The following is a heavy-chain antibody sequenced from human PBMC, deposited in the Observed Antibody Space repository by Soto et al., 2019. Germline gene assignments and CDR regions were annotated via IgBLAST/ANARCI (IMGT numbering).Heavy chain of an antibody. CDR2: INPSGGGT. D-gene: IGHD2-15*01. J-gene: IGHJ6*02. Sequence: QVQLVQSGAEVKKPGASVKVSCEASGYSFISHHMLWVRQAPGQGFEWMGIINPSGGGTRYAQKFQDRVTMTRDTSTSTIYMQLTGLRSEDTAVYYCARHSQFYCSGGSCSGSMDVWGQGTTVTVSS. CDR3: ARHSQFYCSGGSCSGSMDV. CDR1: GYSFISHH. V-gene: IGHV1-46*01.